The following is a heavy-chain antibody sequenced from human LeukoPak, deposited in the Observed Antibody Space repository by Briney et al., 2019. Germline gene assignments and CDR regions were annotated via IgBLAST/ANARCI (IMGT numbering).Heavy chain of an antibody. J-gene: IGHJ3*02. D-gene: IGHD3-3*01. V-gene: IGHV4-31*03. CDR2: IYYSGST. CDR3: ARVTNHYDFWSGYYFNAFDI. CDR1: GGSISSGGYY. Sequence: TQTLSLTCTVSGGSISSGGYYWSWIRQHPGRGLEWIGYIYYSGSTYYNPSLKSRVTISVDTSKNQFSLKLSSVTAADTAVYYCARVTNHYDFWSGYYFNAFDIWGQGTMVTVSS.